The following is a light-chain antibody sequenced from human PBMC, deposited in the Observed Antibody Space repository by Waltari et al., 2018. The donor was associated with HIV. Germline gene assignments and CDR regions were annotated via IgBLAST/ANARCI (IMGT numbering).Light chain of an antibody. Sequence: EVVMTQSPATLSVSPGESATLSCRARQSISSALAWYQQRPGQAPRLLIYGASTRATGIPPRFSGSGSGTDFTLTISSLQSEDSAVYYCQQYHDWPPITFGRGTRLEIK. CDR2: GAS. CDR1: QSISSA. CDR3: QQYHDWPPIT. J-gene: IGKJ5*01. V-gene: IGKV3-15*01.